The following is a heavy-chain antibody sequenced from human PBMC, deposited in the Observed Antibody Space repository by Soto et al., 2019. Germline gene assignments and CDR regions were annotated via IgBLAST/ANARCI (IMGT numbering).Heavy chain of an antibody. CDR2: IYYSGST. CDR3: AIHRNYYDSSGYADY. D-gene: IGHD3-22*01. CDR1: GGSISSSNYF. V-gene: IGHV4-39*01. J-gene: IGHJ4*02. Sequence: QLQLQESGPGLVKPSETLSLTCTVSGGSISSSNYFWGWVRQPPGEGLEWIGGIYYSGSTYYNPSLKRRVTISVDTSNNQCSLKLSSVTAADTAVYYCAIHRNYYDSSGYADYWGQETLLTVSS.